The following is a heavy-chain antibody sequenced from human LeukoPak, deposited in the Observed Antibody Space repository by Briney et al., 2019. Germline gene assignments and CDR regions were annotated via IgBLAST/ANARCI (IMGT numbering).Heavy chain of an antibody. CDR1: GYTFTGYY. CDR2: INPNSGGT. V-gene: IGHV1-2*02. CDR3: AGVSQLLAFDY. D-gene: IGHD2-2*01. Sequence: ASVKVSCKASGYTFTGYYMHWVRQAPGQGLEWMGWINPNSGGTSYAQKFQGRVTMTRDTSISTAYMELSRLRSDDTAVYYCAGVSQLLAFDYWGQGTLVTVSS. J-gene: IGHJ4*02.